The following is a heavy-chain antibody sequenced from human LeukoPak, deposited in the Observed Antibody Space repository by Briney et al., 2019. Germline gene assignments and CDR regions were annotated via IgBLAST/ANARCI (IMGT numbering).Heavy chain of an antibody. Sequence: GGSLRLSCAASGFTVSSNYMSWVRQAPGKGLEWVSVIYSGGSTYYADSVKGRFTISRDNSKNTLYLQMNSLRAEDTAVYYCARVIAVAGTHVGSVYWGQGTLVTVSS. CDR3: ARVIAVAGTHVGSVY. J-gene: IGHJ4*02. V-gene: IGHV3-53*01. CDR2: IYSGGST. D-gene: IGHD6-19*01. CDR1: GFTVSSNY.